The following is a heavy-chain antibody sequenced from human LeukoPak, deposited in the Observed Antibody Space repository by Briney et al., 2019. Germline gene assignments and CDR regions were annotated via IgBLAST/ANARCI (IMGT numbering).Heavy chain of an antibody. CDR2: IYYRSKWYS. J-gene: IGHJ4*02. CDR3: AKDAKWEYTAGYFDY. V-gene: IGHV6-1*01. CDR1: GDSVSSNSAA. Sequence: SQTLSHTCVISGDSVSSNSAAWNWIRQSPSGGLEWLGRIYYRSKWYSDYAVSVKSRVSINPDTSNNQLSLQLKSVTPEDTAVYYCAKDAKWEYTAGYFDYWGQGTLVTVSS. D-gene: IGHD1-26*01.